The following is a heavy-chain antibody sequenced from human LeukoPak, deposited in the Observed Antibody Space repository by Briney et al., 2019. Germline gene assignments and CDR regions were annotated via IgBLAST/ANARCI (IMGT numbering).Heavy chain of an antibody. D-gene: IGHD1-26*01. CDR2: ISGSGGST. V-gene: IGHV3-23*01. Sequence: TGGSLRLSCAASGFTFSSYAMSWVRQAPGKGLEWVSAISGSGGSTYYADSVKGRFTISRDNSKNTLYLQMDSLRAEDTAVYSCAKGGAVGAHFDYWGQGTLVTVSS. CDR1: GFTFSSYA. CDR3: AKGGAVGAHFDY. J-gene: IGHJ4*02.